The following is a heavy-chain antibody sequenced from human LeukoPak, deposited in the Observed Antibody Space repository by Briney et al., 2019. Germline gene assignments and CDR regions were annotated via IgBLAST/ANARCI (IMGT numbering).Heavy chain of an antibody. CDR3: AKGRGYSSAWAFDY. CDR1: RFTFSSYG. D-gene: IGHD6-19*01. J-gene: IGHJ4*02. Sequence: GRSLRLSCAASRFTFSSYGMHWVRQAPGKGLEWVAVISYDGSNIYYADSVKGRFTISRDNSKNTLYLQMNSLRTEDTAVYYCAKGRGYSSAWAFDYWGQGTLVTVSS. V-gene: IGHV3-30*18. CDR2: ISYDGSNI.